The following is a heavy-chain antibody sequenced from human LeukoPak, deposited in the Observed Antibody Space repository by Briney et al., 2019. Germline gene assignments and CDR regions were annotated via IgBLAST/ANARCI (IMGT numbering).Heavy chain of an antibody. D-gene: IGHD6-19*01. CDR3: AREDGSGWFSDC. Sequence: PGGSLRLSCAASGFTFSNYAMTWVRQAPGKGLEWVSGIGESPDARYYADSVKGRFAISRDNSKNTLFLQMNSLRVDDTAKYYCAREDGSGWFSDCWGQGTLVTVSS. V-gene: IGHV3-23*01. CDR2: IGESPDAR. CDR1: GFTFSNYA. J-gene: IGHJ4*02.